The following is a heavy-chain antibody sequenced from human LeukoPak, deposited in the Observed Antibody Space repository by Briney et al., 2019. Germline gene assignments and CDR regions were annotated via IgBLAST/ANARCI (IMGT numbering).Heavy chain of an antibody. V-gene: IGHV3-53*01. D-gene: IGHD6-13*01. CDR3: ARDGIAAASFDY. CDR1: GFTFSSYE. J-gene: IGHJ4*02. Sequence: GGSLRLSCTASGFTFSSYEMNWVRQAPGKGLEWVSVIYSGGSTYYADSVKGRFTISRDNSKNTLYLQMNSLRAEDTAVYYCARDGIAAASFDYWGQGTLVTVSS. CDR2: IYSGGST.